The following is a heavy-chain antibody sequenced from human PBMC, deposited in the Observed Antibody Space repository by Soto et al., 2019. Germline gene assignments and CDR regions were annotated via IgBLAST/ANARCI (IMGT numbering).Heavy chain of an antibody. V-gene: IGHV5-51*01. D-gene: IGHD1-1*01. CDR1: GCSFRTVW. Sequence: GEAVQVCWKGSGCSFRTVWTCGVRRMPGEGLEWMGIIHPSDSDTRYSLSFEGQVTMSVEKSISTVYLQWSSLKASDTAMYYCANPVRGTPLAQFAYPGQ. CDR2: IHPSDSDT. CDR3: ANPVRGTPLAQFAY. J-gene: IGHJ4*01.